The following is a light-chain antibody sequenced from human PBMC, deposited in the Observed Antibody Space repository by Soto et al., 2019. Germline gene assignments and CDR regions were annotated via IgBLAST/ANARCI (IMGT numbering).Light chain of an antibody. J-gene: IGKJ4*01. CDR2: VAS. CDR1: QSVSSN. Sequence: EIVMTQSPATLSVSPGERATLSCRASQSVSSNLAWYQQNPGQPPKLLIYVASTRATGNPARFSGSGSGTEFTLTISSLQSEDFAVYYCQQYNVWPFSFGGGTKVEFK. CDR3: QQYNVWPFS. V-gene: IGKV3-15*01.